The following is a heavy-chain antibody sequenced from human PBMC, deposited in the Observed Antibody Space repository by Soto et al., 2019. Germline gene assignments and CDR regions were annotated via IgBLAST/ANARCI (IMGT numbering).Heavy chain of an antibody. Sequence: QVQLQESGPGLVKPSQTLSLTCTVSGGSISSGDYYWSWIRQPPGKGLEWIGYIYYSGSTSYNPSLKXRXTLXVDTSKNQFSLKLTSVTAADTAVYYCASLPNGMDVWGQGTTVTVSS. J-gene: IGHJ6*02. V-gene: IGHV4-30-4*01. CDR3: ASLPNGMDV. CDR1: GGSISSGDYY. CDR2: IYYSGST.